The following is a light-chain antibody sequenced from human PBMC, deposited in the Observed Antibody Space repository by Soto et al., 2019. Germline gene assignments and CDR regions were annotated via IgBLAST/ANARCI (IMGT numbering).Light chain of an antibody. CDR3: SSYAGNSRYV. CDR1: SSDVGRYNY. CDR2: GVS. V-gene: IGLV2-8*01. J-gene: IGLJ1*01. Sequence: QSVLTQPPSASGSPGQSVTISCTGTSSDVGRYNYISWYQQRPGKAPKLIIYGVSKRPSGVPDRLSGFKYGNTASLTVSGLQAEDEADYYCSSYAGNSRYVFGTGTKVTAL.